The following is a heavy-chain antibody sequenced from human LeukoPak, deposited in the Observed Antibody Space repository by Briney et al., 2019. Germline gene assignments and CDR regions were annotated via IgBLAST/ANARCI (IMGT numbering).Heavy chain of an antibody. CDR1: GGSFSGYY. CDR3: ARGHNEGAYYYGFTD. D-gene: IGHD3-3*01. Sequence: SETLSLTRAVSGGSFSGYYWTWIRQPPAKGLEWVGEINRSGGTNSNTSLKSRVTIAGDTSKNQFSLKLSSVTAADTALYYCARGHNEGAYYYGFTDWGQGTLVTVSS. CDR2: INRSGGT. J-gene: IGHJ4*02. V-gene: IGHV4-34*01.